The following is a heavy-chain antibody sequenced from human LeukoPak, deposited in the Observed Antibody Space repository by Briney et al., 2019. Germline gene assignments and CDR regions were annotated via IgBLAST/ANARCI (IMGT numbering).Heavy chain of an antibody. V-gene: IGHV4-34*01. J-gene: IGHJ4*02. Sequence: SETLSLTCAVYGGSFSGYYWSWIRQPPGKGLEWIGEINHSGSTNYNPSLKSRVTISVDTPKNQFSLKLSSVTAADTAVYYCAASGPLDSSGYYHYFDYWGQGTLVTVSS. D-gene: IGHD3-22*01. CDR3: AASGPLDSSGYYHYFDY. CDR1: GGSFSGYY. CDR2: INHSGST.